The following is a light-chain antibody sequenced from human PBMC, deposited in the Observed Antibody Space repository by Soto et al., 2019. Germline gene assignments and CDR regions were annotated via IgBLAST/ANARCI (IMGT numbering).Light chain of an antibody. V-gene: IGLV2-14*01. CDR2: EVS. Sequence: SVLTQPASVSGSPGQSITISCTGTSSDVGTYNYVSWYQQHSGKAPKLMICEVSNRPSGVSNRFSGSKSGNTASLTISGLQAEDEADYYCSSYTSSSTLEVFGIGTKVTVL. J-gene: IGLJ1*01. CDR3: SSYTSSSTLEV. CDR1: SSDVGTYNY.